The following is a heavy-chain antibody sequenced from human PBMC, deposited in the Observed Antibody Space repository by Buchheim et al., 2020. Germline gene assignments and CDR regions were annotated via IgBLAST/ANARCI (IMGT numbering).Heavy chain of an antibody. CDR3: AKDDRAVINSFDY. D-gene: IGHD2-21*01. J-gene: IGHJ4*02. CDR1: GFTFGSYA. CDR2: ISSSGGRT. Sequence: EVQLLESGGSLVQPGGSLRLSCAPSGFTFGSYAMSWVRQAPGKGLEWVTVISSSGGRTYYADSVKGRFTIYRDNTEHTLYLQMNNLRAEDTAVYYCAKDDRAVINSFDYWGQGTL. V-gene: IGHV3-23*01.